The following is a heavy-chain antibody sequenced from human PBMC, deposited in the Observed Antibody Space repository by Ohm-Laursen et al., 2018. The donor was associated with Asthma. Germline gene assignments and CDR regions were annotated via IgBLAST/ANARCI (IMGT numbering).Heavy chain of an antibody. D-gene: IGHD1-26*01. CDR3: ARIGPEWELPGREYSLIH. V-gene: IGHV3-11*04. Sequence: SLRLSCSASGFTFSDYYMSFIRQAPGKGLEWVSYIGNSGSAIYYADSVKGRFTLSRDNAKNLVYLQMDSLRVDDTALYYCARIGPEWELPGREYSLIHWGQGTLVTVSS. CDR1: GFTFSDYY. CDR2: IGNSGSAI. J-gene: IGHJ1*01.